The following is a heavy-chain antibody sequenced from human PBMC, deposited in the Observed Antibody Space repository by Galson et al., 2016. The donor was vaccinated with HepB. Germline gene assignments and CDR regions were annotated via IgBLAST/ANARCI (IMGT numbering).Heavy chain of an antibody. CDR2: IYWTDDQ. J-gene: IGHJ4*02. V-gene: IGHV2-5*01. Sequence: PALVTPTQTLTLTCSFYGFSLNTSRVGVGWIRQPTGKALEWLALIYWTDDQRYSPSLKTRLTITNDTATNHVVLTMINLDPVDTATYYCAHHFDFWNSDYAFDQWGQGMRVTVAS. CDR3: AHHFDFWNSDYAFDQ. D-gene: IGHD3-3*01. CDR1: GFSLNTSRVG.